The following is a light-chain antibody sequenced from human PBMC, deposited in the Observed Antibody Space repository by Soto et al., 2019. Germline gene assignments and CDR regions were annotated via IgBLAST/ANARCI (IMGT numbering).Light chain of an antibody. CDR1: HSISSW. CDR3: QQYNSYSWT. CDR2: DAS. V-gene: IGKV1-5*01. Sequence: DIQMTQSPSTLSASVGDRVTITCRASHSISSWLAWYQQKPGKAPKLLIYDASSLESGVPSRFSGSGSGTEFTLTISSLQPDDFATYYCQQYNSYSWTFGQGTKVHI. J-gene: IGKJ1*01.